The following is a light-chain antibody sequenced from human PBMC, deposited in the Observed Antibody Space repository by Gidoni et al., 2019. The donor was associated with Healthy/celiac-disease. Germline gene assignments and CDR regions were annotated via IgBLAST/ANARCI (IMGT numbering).Light chain of an antibody. CDR2: DDS. CDR3: QVWDSSVV. V-gene: IGLV3-21*02. J-gene: IGLJ2*01. CDR1: NIGSKS. Sequence: SYVLTQPPSVSVAPGQTARITCGGNNIGSKSVHWYQQKPGQAPVLVVYDDSDRPSGLPERFSGSNSGNTATLTISRVEAGDESDYYCQVWDSSVVFGGGTKLTVL.